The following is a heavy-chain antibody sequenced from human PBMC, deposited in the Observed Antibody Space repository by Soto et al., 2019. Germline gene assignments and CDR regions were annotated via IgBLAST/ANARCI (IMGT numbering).Heavy chain of an antibody. D-gene: IGHD6-6*01. CDR3: ARRGLSSSSTFRYYSYGMDV. V-gene: IGHV1-8*01. Sequence: QVQLVQSGAEVKKPGASVKVSCKASGYNFTSYHINWVRQAAGQGLEWMGWMNPNSGNTGYALKFQGRVTMTRNTSISPAYMELSSLRSEDTAVYYCARRGLSSSSTFRYYSYGMDVWGQGTTFTVSS. CDR1: GYNFTSYH. J-gene: IGHJ6*02. CDR2: MNPNSGNT.